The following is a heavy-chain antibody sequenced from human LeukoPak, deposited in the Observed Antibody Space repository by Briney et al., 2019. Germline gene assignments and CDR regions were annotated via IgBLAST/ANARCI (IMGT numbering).Heavy chain of an antibody. V-gene: IGHV3-21*01. J-gene: IGHJ1*01. CDR1: GFIFSDYS. CDR3: ATVAGYSSG. Sequence: GGSLRLSCAVSGFIFSDYSMNRVRQAPGKGLEWVSSISSSSNYIYYADSVRGRFTISRDNAKNSLYLQMNSLRVEDTAVYYCATVAGYSSGWGQGALVTVSS. D-gene: IGHD6-19*01. CDR2: ISSSSNYI.